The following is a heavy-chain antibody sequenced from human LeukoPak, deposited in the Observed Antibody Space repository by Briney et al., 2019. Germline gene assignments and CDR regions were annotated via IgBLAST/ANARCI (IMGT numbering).Heavy chain of an antibody. J-gene: IGHJ5*02. D-gene: IGHD2-2*01. CDR2: IWYDGSNK. V-gene: IGHV3-33*08. Sequence: GGSLRLSCAASGFTFSNAWMSWVRQAPGKGLEWVAVIWYDGSNKYYADSVKGRFTISRDNSKNTLYLQMNSLRAEDTAVYYCASTLYCSSTSCHNWFDPWGQGTLVTVSS. CDR1: GFTFSNAW. CDR3: ASTLYCSSTSCHNWFDP.